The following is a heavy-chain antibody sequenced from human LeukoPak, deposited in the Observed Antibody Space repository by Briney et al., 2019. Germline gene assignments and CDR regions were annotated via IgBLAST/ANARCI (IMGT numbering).Heavy chain of an antibody. J-gene: IGHJ4*02. CDR1: GGSISSYY. V-gene: IGHV4-59*01. Sequence: EPSETLSLTCTVPGGSISSYYWSWIRQPPGKGLEWIGYIYYSGSTNYNPSLKSRVTMSADTSKNQFSLKLSSVTAADTAVYYCGRTEYYFDYWGQGTLVTVSS. CDR3: GRTEYYFDY. CDR2: IYYSGST. D-gene: IGHD3-10*01.